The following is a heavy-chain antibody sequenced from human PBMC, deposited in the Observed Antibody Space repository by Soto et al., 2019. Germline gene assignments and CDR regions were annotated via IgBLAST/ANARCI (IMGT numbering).Heavy chain of an antibody. V-gene: IGHV1-8*01. CDR1: GYMFSTYD. CDR2: LNPNSGNT. J-gene: IGHJ5*02. CDR3: ARDHRYNWNDEGWFDP. Sequence: QVQLVQSGAEVKKPGAAVKVSCKASGYMFSTYDINWVRQAPGQGLEWMGWLNPNSGNTGYAQKFQGRVTMTSNTSINTAYMELSSLGSEDTDVYYCARDHRYNWNDEGWFDPWGQGTLVTVSS. D-gene: IGHD1-20*01.